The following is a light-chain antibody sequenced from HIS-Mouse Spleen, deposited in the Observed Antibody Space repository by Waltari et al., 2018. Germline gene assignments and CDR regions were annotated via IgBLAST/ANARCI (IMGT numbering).Light chain of an antibody. Sequence: QSALTQPASVSGSPGQSTTISCTGPSSDVGSDTLVPWYQQHPGKAPKLMIYEGSKRPSGVSNRFSGSKSGNTASLTISGLQAEDEADYYCCSYAGSSTWVFGRDQADRP. J-gene: IGLJ3*02. CDR3: CSYAGSSTWV. CDR2: EGS. CDR1: SSDVGSDTL. V-gene: IGLV2-23*01.